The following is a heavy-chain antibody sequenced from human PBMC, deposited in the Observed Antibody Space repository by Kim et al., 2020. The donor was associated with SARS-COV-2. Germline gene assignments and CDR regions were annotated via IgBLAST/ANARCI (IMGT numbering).Heavy chain of an antibody. Sequence: SVKVSCKASGGTFSSYAISWVRQAPGQGLEWMGGIIPIFGTANYAQKFQGRVTITADESTSTAYMELSSLRSEDTAVYYCARDGPPIGELPDYYYYGMDVWGQGTTVTVSS. V-gene: IGHV1-69*13. CDR2: IIPIFGTA. CDR3: ARDGPPIGELPDYYYYGMDV. CDR1: GGTFSSYA. D-gene: IGHD1-26*01. J-gene: IGHJ6*02.